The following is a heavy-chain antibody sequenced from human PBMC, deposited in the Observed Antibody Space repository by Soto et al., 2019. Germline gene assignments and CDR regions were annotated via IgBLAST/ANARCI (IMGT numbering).Heavy chain of an antibody. J-gene: IGHJ5*02. Sequence: PGGSLRLSCAASGFTFSSYPMHWVRQAPGKGLEWVAVISYDGSNKYYADSVKGRFTISRDNSKNTLYLQMNSLRAEDTAVYFCARDSKRYSSCWYGPGSVSCWFDPWGQGTLVTVSS. CDR3: ARDSKRYSSCWYGPGSVSCWFDP. D-gene: IGHD6-13*01. V-gene: IGHV3-30-3*01. CDR2: ISYDGSNK. CDR1: GFTFSSYP.